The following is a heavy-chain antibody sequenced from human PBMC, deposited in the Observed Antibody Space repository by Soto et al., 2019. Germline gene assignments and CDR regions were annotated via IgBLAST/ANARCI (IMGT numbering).Heavy chain of an antibody. Sequence: LETLSLTCTVSGGSISSYYWSCIRQPPGKGLDWIGYIYYSGSTNYNPSLKSRVTLSVDTSKNQFSLKLSSVTAADTAVYYCARVPTRYYDFWSGYPYYFDYWGQGTLVTVSS. J-gene: IGHJ4*02. CDR2: IYYSGST. V-gene: IGHV4-59*01. CDR1: GGSISSYY. CDR3: ARVPTRYYDFWSGYPYYFDY. D-gene: IGHD3-3*01.